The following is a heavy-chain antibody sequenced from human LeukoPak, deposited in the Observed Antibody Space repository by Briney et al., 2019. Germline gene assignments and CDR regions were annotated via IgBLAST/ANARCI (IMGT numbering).Heavy chain of an antibody. CDR1: GGSFSGYY. V-gene: IGHV4-34*01. CDR2: INHSGST. D-gene: IGHD3-22*01. Sequence: TSETLSLTCAVYGGSFSGYYWSWIRQPPGKGLEWIGEINHSGSTNYNPSLKSRVTISVDTSKNQFSLKLSSVTAADTAVYYCAMKKSITMIVVAPLRGWFDPWGQGTLVTVSS. J-gene: IGHJ5*02. CDR3: AMKKSITMIVVAPLRGWFDP.